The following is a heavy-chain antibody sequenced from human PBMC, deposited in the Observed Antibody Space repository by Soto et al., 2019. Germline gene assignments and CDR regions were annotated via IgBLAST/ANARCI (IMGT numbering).Heavy chain of an antibody. J-gene: IGHJ4*02. CDR2: INHSGST. CDR1: GGSFGGYY. D-gene: IGHD6-13*01. CDR3: ARGHGSSWSLDY. V-gene: IGHV4-34*01. Sequence: SETLSLTCAVYGGSFGGYYGSWIRQPPGKGLEWIGEINHSGSTNYNPSLKSRVTISVDTSKNQFSLKLSSVTAADTAVYYCARGHGSSWSLDYWGQGTLVTVSS.